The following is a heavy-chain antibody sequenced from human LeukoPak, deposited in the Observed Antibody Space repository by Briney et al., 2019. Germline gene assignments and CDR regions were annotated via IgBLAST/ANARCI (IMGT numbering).Heavy chain of an antibody. D-gene: IGHD6-13*01. CDR2: INPSGGST. V-gene: IGHV1-46*01. CDR3: ASGVKQQLVPPKADYYYYYGMDV. CDR1: GYTFTSYY. Sequence: ASVNVSCQACGYTFTSYYMHWVRPAPGQGLEWMGIINPSGGSTSYAQKFQGRVTMTRDTSTSTVYMELSSLRSEDTAVYYCASGVKQQLVPPKADYYYYYGMDVWGQGTRSPPP. J-gene: IGHJ6*02.